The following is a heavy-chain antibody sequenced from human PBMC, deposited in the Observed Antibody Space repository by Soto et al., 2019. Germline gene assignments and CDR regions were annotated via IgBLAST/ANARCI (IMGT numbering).Heavy chain of an antibody. D-gene: IGHD2-2*01. Sequence: ASVKVSCKASGYTFTSYGISWVRQAPGQGLEWMGWISAYNGNTNYAQKLQGRVTMATDTSTSTAYMELRSLRSDDTAVYYCARDRGRCSSTSCYDYYYGMDVWGQGTTVTSP. CDR1: GYTFTSYG. V-gene: IGHV1-18*04. CDR2: ISAYNGNT. J-gene: IGHJ6*02. CDR3: ARDRGRCSSTSCYDYYYGMDV.